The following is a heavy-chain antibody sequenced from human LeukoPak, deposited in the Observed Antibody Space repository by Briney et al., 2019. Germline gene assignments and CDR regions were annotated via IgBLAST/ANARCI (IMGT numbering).Heavy chain of an antibody. Sequence: GASVNVSCKASGYTFTSYGISWVRQAPGQALEWMGWISAYNGNTNYARKLQGRVTMTTHTSMSTAYMELRSLRSDDTAVYYCAREFSTSYYYMFDYWGQGTLVTVSS. D-gene: IGHD3-22*01. CDR1: GYTFTSYG. J-gene: IGHJ4*02. V-gene: IGHV1-18*01. CDR2: ISAYNGNT. CDR3: AREFSTSYYYMFDY.